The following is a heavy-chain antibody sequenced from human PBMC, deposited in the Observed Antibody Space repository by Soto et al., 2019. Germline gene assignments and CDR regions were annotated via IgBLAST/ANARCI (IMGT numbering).Heavy chain of an antibody. D-gene: IGHD3-22*01. J-gene: IGHJ4*02. Sequence: GESLKISCAASGFTFSNYAMSWVRQAPGKGLEWVSAISGSGGGTYYADSVKGRFPISRDNSKNTLYLQMLSLRAEDSAVYYCATHSDSSGYSGFDYWGQGTLVTVSS. CDR3: ATHSDSSGYSGFDY. CDR2: ISGSGGGT. CDR1: GFTFSNYA. V-gene: IGHV3-23*01.